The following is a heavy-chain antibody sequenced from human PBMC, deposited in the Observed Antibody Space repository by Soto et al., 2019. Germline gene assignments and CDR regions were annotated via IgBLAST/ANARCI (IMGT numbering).Heavy chain of an antibody. D-gene: IGHD6-19*01. CDR3: AKDLYVAVAPGYFDL. Sequence: PGGSLRLSCAASGFTFSSYAMSWVRQAPGKGLEWVSAISGSGGSTYYADSVKGRFTISRDNSKNTLYLQMNSLRAEDTAVYYCAKDLYVAVAPGYFDLWGRGTLVTVSS. J-gene: IGHJ2*01. V-gene: IGHV3-23*01. CDR1: GFTFSSYA. CDR2: ISGSGGST.